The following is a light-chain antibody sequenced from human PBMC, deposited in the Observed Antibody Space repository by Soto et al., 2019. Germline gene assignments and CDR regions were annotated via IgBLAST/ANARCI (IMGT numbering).Light chain of an antibody. V-gene: IGKV3-20*01. CDR3: QQYGSSPRT. CDR1: QSVSSN. Sequence: ELVMTQSPATLSVSPGERATLSCRASQSVSSNLAWYQQKPGQAPRLLIYGVSSRATGIPDRFSGSGSGTDFTLTISRLEPEDFAVYYCQQYGSSPRTFGQGTKVDIK. J-gene: IGKJ1*01. CDR2: GVS.